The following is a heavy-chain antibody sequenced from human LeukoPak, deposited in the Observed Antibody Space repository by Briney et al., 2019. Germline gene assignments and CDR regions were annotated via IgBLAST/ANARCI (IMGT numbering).Heavy chain of an antibody. Sequence: SETLSLTCTVSGGSISSYYWSWIRQPAGKGLEWIGRIYSSGGTNYNPSLKSRVTMSVDTSKNQFSLKMTSVTAADTAVYYCARVIRGSGSEYFQHWGQGALVTVSS. D-gene: IGHD3-10*01. J-gene: IGHJ1*01. CDR1: GGSISSYY. CDR3: ARVIRGSGSEYFQH. V-gene: IGHV4-4*07. CDR2: IYSSGGT.